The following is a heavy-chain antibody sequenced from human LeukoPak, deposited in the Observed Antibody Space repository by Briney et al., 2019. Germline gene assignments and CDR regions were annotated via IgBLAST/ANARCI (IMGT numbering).Heavy chain of an antibody. CDR1: GGSISSSSYY. J-gene: IGHJ6*02. CDR2: IYYSGST. CDR3: ASLTYDILTGHIMDV. D-gene: IGHD3-9*01. Sequence: SETLSLTCTVSGGSISSSSYYWGWIRQPPGKGLEWIGSIYYSGSTYYNPSLKSRVTISVDTSKNQFSLKLSSVTAADTAVYYCASLTYDILTGHIMDVWGQGTTVTVSS. V-gene: IGHV4-39*07.